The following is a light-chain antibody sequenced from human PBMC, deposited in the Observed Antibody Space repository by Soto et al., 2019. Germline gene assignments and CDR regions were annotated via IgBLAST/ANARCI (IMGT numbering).Light chain of an antibody. CDR1: QSVAGN. CDR2: GAS. CDR3: HQYDDGPYT. J-gene: IGKJ2*01. Sequence: EIVMTQSPATLSVSPGETATLSCRASQSVAGNLAWYQQKPGQPPRLLIYGASTRATGIPVRFSGSGSGTEFTLTISSLQSEDFAVYYCHQYDDGPYTFGQGTKVDIK. V-gene: IGKV3-15*01.